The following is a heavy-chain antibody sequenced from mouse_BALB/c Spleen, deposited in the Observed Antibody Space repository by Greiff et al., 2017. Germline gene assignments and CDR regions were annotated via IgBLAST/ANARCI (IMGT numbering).Heavy chain of an antibody. CDR1: GYTFTSYT. Sequence: QVQLQQSAAELARPGASVKMSCKASGYTFTSYTMHWVKQRPGQGLEWIGYINPSSGYTEYNQKFKDKTTLTADKSSSTAYMQLSSLTSEDSAVYYCASEHYAMDDWGQGTSVTVSA. J-gene: IGHJ4*01. CDR2: INPSSGYT. CDR3: ASEHYAMDD. V-gene: IGHV1-4*02.